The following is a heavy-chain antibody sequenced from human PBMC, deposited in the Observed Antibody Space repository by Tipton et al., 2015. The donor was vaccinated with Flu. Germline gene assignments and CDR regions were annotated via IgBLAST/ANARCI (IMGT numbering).Heavy chain of an antibody. V-gene: IGHV4-38-2*01. CDR2: IYHSGST. Sequence: TLSLTCAVSGYSISSGYYWGWIRQPPGKGLEWIGSIYHSGSTYYNPSLKSRVTISVDTSKNQFSLKLSPVTAADTAVYYCASPPPMPGSSGWYPTLNAFDIWGQGTIVTVSS. D-gene: IGHD6-19*01. J-gene: IGHJ3*02. CDR3: ASPPPMPGSSGWYPTLNAFDI. CDR1: GYSISSGYY.